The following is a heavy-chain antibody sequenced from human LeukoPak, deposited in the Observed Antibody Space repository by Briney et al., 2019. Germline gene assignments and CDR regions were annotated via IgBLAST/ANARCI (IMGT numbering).Heavy chain of an antibody. J-gene: IGHJ5*02. CDR1: GGSISSYY. Sequence: PSETLSLTCTVSGGSISSYYWSWIRQPPGKGLEWIGEINHSGSTNYNPSLRSRVTISVDTSKNQFSLKLSSVTAADTAVYYCARGRGYSYGYTYNWFDPWGQGTLVTVSS. D-gene: IGHD5-18*01. CDR3: ARGRGYSYGYTYNWFDP. V-gene: IGHV4-34*01. CDR2: INHSGST.